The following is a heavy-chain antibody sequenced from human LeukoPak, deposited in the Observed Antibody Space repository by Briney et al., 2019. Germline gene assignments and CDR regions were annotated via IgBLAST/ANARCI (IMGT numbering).Heavy chain of an antibody. CDR1: GGSISSYY. CDR3: ARVAVAGPDY. Sequence: PSETLSLTCTVSGGSISSYYWSWIRQPPGKGLEWIGCIYYSGSTNYNPSLKSRVTISVDTSKNQFSLKLSSVTAADTAVYYCARVAVAGPDYWGQGTLVTVSS. CDR2: IYYSGST. D-gene: IGHD6-19*01. J-gene: IGHJ4*02. V-gene: IGHV4-59*01.